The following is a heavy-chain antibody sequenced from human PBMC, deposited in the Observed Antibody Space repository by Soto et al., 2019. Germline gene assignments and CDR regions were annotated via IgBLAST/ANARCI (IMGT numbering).Heavy chain of an antibody. Sequence: ASVKVSCKASGGTFSSYTISWVRQAPGQGLEWMGGIIPIFGTANYAQKFQGRVTITADESTSTAYMELSSLRSEDTAVYYCAGSTPDEGYSYGYGWGQGTLVTVSS. D-gene: IGHD5-18*01. CDR1: GGTFSSYT. CDR2: IIPIFGTA. V-gene: IGHV1-69*13. CDR3: AGSTPDEGYSYGYG. J-gene: IGHJ4*02.